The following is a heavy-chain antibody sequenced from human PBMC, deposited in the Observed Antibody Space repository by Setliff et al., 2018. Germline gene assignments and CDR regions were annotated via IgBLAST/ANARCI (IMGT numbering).Heavy chain of an antibody. CDR1: GGSISSSSYY. Sequence: SETLSLTCTVSGGSISSSSYYWGWIRQPPGKGLEWIGSIYYSGSTYYNPSLKSRVTISVDTSKNQFSLKLSSVTAADTAVYYCARRATYYNFWSGYYDYWGQGTQVTVYS. D-gene: IGHD3-3*01. CDR3: ARRATYYNFWSGYYDY. CDR2: IYYSGST. J-gene: IGHJ4*02. V-gene: IGHV4-39*07.